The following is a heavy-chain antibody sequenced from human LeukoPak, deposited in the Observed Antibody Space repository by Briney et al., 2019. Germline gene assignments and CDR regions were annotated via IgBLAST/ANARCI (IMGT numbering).Heavy chain of an antibody. Sequence: PGGSLRLSCAVSGFTVSNYDIHWVRQAPGKGLEWVAVISYDGSNKYYADSVKGRFTISRDNSKNTQYLQMNSLRPEDTAVYYCAKGRYSIDQWGQGTLVTVSS. CDR3: AKGRYSIDQ. J-gene: IGHJ4*02. CDR1: GFTVSNYD. CDR2: ISYDGSNK. D-gene: IGHD1-1*01. V-gene: IGHV3-30*18.